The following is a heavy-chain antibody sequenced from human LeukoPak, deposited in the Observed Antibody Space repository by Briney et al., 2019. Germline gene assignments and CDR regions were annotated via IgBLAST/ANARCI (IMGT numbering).Heavy chain of an antibody. CDR1: GGSISDNY. D-gene: IGHD1-14*01. V-gene: IGHV4-59*12. CDR2: MYYSGST. Sequence: PSETLSLTCTVSGGSISDNYWTWIRQPPGKGLEWIGYMYYSGSTNYNPSFKSRVIISVDTSKNQFSLKLSSVTAADTAVYYCARGPPGVRFDRYGMDVWGQGTTVTVSS. J-gene: IGHJ6*02. CDR3: ARGPPGVRFDRYGMDV.